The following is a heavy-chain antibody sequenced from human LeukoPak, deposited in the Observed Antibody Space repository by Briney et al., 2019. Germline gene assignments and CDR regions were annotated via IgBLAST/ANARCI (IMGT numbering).Heavy chain of an antibody. Sequence: SGPALVKPTQTLTLTCTFSGFSLSTSGMCVSWVRQPPGKALEWLALIDWDDDKYYSTSLKTRLTISKDTSKNQVVLTMTNMDPVDTATYYCARSAATTYYMDVWGKGTTVTVSS. V-gene: IGHV2-70*20. CDR2: IDWDDDK. CDR1: GFSLSTSGMC. D-gene: IGHD1-14*01. J-gene: IGHJ6*03. CDR3: ARSAATTYYMDV.